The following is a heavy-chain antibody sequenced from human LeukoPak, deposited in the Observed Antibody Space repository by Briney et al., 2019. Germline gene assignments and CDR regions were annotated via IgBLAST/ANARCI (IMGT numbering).Heavy chain of an antibody. J-gene: IGHJ5*02. Sequence: QSGGSLRLSCAASGFTFSSYAMSWVRQAPGKGLEWVSAISGSGGSTYYADSVKGRFTISRDNSKNTLYLQMNSLRAEDTAVYYCARAARHCGGDCYTMYNWFDPWGQGTLVTVSS. CDR2: ISGSGGST. CDR3: ARAARHCGGDCYTMYNWFDP. D-gene: IGHD2-21*02. CDR1: GFTFSSYA. V-gene: IGHV3-23*01.